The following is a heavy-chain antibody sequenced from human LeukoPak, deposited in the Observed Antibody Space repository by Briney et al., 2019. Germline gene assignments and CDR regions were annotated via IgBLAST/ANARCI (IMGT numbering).Heavy chain of an antibody. J-gene: IGHJ3*02. CDR2: IYYSGST. CDR1: GGSISSYY. D-gene: IGHD1-26*01. V-gene: IGHV4-59*01. CDR3: AREVGPWELRSADAFDI. Sequence: SETLSLTCTVSGGSISSYYWSWIRQPPGKGLEWIGYIYYSGSTNYNPSLKSRVTISVDTSKNQFSLKLSSVTAADTAAYYCAREVGPWELRSADAFDIWGQGTMVAVSS.